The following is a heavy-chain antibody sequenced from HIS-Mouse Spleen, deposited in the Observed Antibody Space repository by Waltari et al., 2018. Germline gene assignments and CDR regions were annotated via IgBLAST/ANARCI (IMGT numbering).Heavy chain of an antibody. V-gene: IGHV4-39*07. CDR3: AREIPYSSGWYDWYFDL. Sequence: QLQLQESGPGLVKPSETLSLTCTVSGGSISSSSYYWGWIRQPPGKGLEWIGSIYYSGRPYHNPSLKGRVTISVDTSQNQLSLKLSSVTAADTAGYYCAREIPYSSGWYDWYFDLWGRGTLVTVSS. CDR1: GGSISSSSYY. J-gene: IGHJ2*01. CDR2: IYYSGRP. D-gene: IGHD6-13*01.